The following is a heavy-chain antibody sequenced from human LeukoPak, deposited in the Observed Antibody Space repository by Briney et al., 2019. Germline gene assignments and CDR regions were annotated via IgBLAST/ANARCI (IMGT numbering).Heavy chain of an antibody. Sequence: PGGSLRLSCAASGFTFSDYYMSWIRQAPGKGLEWVSGIFGSGGSTHYADSVKGRFTISRDNSKNTVYLQMNSLRAEDTAVYYCAKTTTGYSSGRYPGWPVDYWGQGTLVTLSS. V-gene: IGHV3-23*01. J-gene: IGHJ4*02. CDR1: GFTFSDYY. D-gene: IGHD6-19*01. CDR2: IFGSGGST. CDR3: AKTTTGYSSGRYPGWPVDY.